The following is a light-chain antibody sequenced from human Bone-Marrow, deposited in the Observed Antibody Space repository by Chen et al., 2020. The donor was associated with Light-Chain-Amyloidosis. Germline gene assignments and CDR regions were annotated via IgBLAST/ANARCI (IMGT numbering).Light chain of an antibody. CDR1: SGHSNYA. CDR2: LKSDGSH. Sequence: QLVVTQSPSASASLGASVTLTCTLSSGHSNYAVAWHQQQPEKGPRYLMKLKSDGSHNKGDGISDRFSGSSSGAERYLTISSLQSEDEADYFCQTWGTGIQVFGGGTKLTVL. J-gene: IGLJ3*02. CDR3: QTWGTGIQV. V-gene: IGLV4-69*01.